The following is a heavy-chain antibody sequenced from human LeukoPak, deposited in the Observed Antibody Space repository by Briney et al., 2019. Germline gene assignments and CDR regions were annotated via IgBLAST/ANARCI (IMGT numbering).Heavy chain of an antibody. Sequence: GGSLRLSCAASGFTFSSYWMSWVRQAPGKGLEWVANIKQDGSEKYYVDSVKGRFTISRDSAKNSLYLQMNSLRAEDTAVYYCAREKYSYAPDYWGQGTLVTVSS. V-gene: IGHV3-7*01. CDR1: GFTFSSYW. J-gene: IGHJ4*02. CDR2: IKQDGSEK. D-gene: IGHD5-18*01. CDR3: AREKYSYAPDY.